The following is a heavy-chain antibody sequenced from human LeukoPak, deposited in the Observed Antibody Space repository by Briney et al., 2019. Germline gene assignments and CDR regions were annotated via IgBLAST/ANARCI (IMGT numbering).Heavy chain of an antibody. J-gene: IGHJ4*02. V-gene: IGHV4-59*08. CDR2: IYYSGST. Sequence: SETLSLTCTVSGDSISSYYWSWIRQPPGKGLEWIGYIYYSGSTNQNPSLKSRVTISVDTSKNQFSLKLNSVTAADTAVYYCAKQNAVHFDYWGQGTLVTVSS. CDR1: GDSISSYY. D-gene: IGHD3-10*01. CDR3: AKQNAVHFDY.